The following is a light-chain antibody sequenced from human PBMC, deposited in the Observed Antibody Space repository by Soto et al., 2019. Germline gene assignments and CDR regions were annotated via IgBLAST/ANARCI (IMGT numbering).Light chain of an antibody. J-gene: IGLJ1*01. V-gene: IGLV1-44*01. CDR2: TND. CDR1: SSNIESNT. CDR3: LAWDDSLNGNL. Sequence: QSVLTQPPSASGTPGQRVTISCSGSSSNIESNTVYWYQQLPGMAPRLLIHTNDRRPSGAPDRFSGSKSGTSASLAISGLQSEHEADSYCLAWDDSLNGNLFGTGTKVTVL.